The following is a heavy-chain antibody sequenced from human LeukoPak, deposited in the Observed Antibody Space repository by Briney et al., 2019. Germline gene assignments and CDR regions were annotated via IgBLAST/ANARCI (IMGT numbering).Heavy chain of an antibody. CDR1: GFTFDDYA. CDR2: ISWNSGSI. J-gene: IGHJ5*02. Sequence: GGSLRLSCAASGFTFDDYAMHWVRQAPGKGLEWVSGISWNSGSIGYADSVKGRFTISRDNAKNSLYLRMNSLRAEDTALYYCAKDTAAAGTRWFDPWGQGTLVTVSS. CDR3: AKDTAAAGTRWFDP. D-gene: IGHD6-13*01. V-gene: IGHV3-9*01.